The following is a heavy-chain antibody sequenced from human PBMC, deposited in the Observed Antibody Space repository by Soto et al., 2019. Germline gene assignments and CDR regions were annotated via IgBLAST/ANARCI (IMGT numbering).Heavy chain of an antibody. CDR3: ARGGPENDY. Sequence: QVQLVQSGAEVKKPGSSVKVYCKASGGTFSSYAISWVRQAPGQGLEWMGGIIPMSGATNYAQKFQGRVTCTADESTNTAYLELTSLGSEDTAVYYCARGGPENDYWGQGTLVTVSS. CDR2: IIPMSGAT. CDR1: GGTFSSYA. J-gene: IGHJ4*02. D-gene: IGHD1-26*01. V-gene: IGHV1-69*12.